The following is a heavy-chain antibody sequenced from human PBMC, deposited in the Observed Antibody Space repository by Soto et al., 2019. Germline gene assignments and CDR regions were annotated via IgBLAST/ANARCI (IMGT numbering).Heavy chain of an antibody. J-gene: IGHJ4*02. CDR1: SGSVFSSNW. CDR2: TRNSGGA. V-gene: IGHV4-4*02. CDR3: AGHLVMAGTRGFDH. Sequence: QVQLQESGPGLVKPSGTLSLTCAVSSGSVFSSNWWSWVRLPPGKGLEWIGETRNSGGANYNPSLKSRVTITVDRSRNHIFLELSSVTAAETAVYYCAGHLVMAGTRGFDHWGLGTLVTVSS. D-gene: IGHD6-19*01.